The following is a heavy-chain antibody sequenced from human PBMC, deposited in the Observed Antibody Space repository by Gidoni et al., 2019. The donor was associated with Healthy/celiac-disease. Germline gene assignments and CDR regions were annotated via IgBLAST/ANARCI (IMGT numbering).Heavy chain of an antibody. J-gene: IGHJ4*02. D-gene: IGHD3-3*01. CDR2: ISGSGGST. CDR1: GFTFSSYA. V-gene: IGHV3-23*04. Sequence: EVQLVASGGGLVQPGGSLRLSCAASGFTFSSYARGGVRQAPGKGLEWVSAISGSGGSTYYADSVKGRFTISRDNSKNTLYLQMNSLRAEDTAVYYCAKDPQFALGGYYGGNDYWGQGTLVTVSS. CDR3: AKDPQFALGGYYGGNDY.